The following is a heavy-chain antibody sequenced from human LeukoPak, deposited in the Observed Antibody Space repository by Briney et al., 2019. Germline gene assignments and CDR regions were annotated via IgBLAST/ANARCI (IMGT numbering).Heavy chain of an antibody. V-gene: IGHV1-46*01. D-gene: IGHD3-22*01. Sequence: ASVKVSCKASGYTFTSYYMHWVRQAPGQGLEWMGIINPSGGSTSYAQKFQGRVTMTTDTSTSTAYMELRSLRSDDTAVYYCAREEGSNYYDSSAPRYFDYWGQGTLVTVSS. J-gene: IGHJ4*02. CDR3: AREEGSNYYDSSAPRYFDY. CDR1: GYTFTSYY. CDR2: INPSGGST.